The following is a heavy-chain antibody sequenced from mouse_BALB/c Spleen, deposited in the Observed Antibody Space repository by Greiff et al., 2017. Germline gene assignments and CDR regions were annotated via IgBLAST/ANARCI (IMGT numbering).Heavy chain of an antibody. J-gene: IGHJ4*01. D-gene: IGHD2-4*01. V-gene: IGHV6-6*02. Sequence: EVKLQESGGGLVQPGGSMKLSCVASGFTFSNYWMNWVRQSPEKGLEWVAEIRLKSNNYATHYAESVKGRFTISRDDSKSSVYLQMNNLRAEDTGIYYCTRDDYESYAMDYWGQGTSVTVSS. CDR1: GFTFSNYW. CDR2: IRLKSNNYAT. CDR3: TRDDYESYAMDY.